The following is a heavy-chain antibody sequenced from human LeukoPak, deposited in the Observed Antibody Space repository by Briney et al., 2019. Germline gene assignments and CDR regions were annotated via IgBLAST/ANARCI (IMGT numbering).Heavy chain of an antibody. D-gene: IGHD6-13*01. J-gene: IGHJ4*02. CDR2: IKQDGSEK. CDR3: ARVGSSSWYEGEFDY. Sequence: PGGSLRLSCAASGFTFSSYWMSWVRQAPGKGLEWVANIKQDGSEKYYVDSVKGRFTISRDNAKNSLYLQINSLKAEDTAVYYCARVGSSSWYEGEFDYWGQGTLVTVSS. CDR1: GFTFSSYW. V-gene: IGHV3-7*02.